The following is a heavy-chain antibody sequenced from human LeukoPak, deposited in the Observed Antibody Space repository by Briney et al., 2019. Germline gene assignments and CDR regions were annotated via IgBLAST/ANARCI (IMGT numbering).Heavy chain of an antibody. CDR1: GGSVSNGSYY. CDR3: ARQYYYDSSAYLDAFDL. Sequence: SGTLSLTCTVSGGSVSNGSYYWTWIRQPAGKGLEWIGRIYTSGSTNYNPSLKSRVTISIDTSKNQFSLNLSSVTAADTAVYYCARQYYYDSSAYLDAFDLWGQGTMVTVSS. D-gene: IGHD3-22*01. V-gene: IGHV4-61*02. J-gene: IGHJ3*01. CDR2: IYTSGST.